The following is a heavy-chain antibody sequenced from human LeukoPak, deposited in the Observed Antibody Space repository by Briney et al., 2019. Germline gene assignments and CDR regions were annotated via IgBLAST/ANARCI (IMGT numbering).Heavy chain of an antibody. CDR3: AKVLSEYFHH. J-gene: IGHJ1*01. Sequence: GGSLKISCQGSGYTFTSYWIGWVRQMPGKGLEWMGIIYPGDSETRYSPSFQGQVTISADKSISTAYLQWGSLKASDTAIYYCAKVLSEYFHHWGQGTLVTVSS. D-gene: IGHD3-3*01. CDR2: IYPGDSET. CDR1: GYTFTSYW. V-gene: IGHV5-51*01.